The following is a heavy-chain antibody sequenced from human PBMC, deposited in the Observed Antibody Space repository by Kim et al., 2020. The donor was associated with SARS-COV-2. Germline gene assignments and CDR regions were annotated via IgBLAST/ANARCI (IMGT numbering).Heavy chain of an antibody. V-gene: IGHV3-23*01. CDR1: GFIFSNYA. J-gene: IGHJ6*02. CDR2: ISGSGGST. D-gene: IGHD2-2*01. CDR3: ARLGCSSSSCYARDYSSYYGMDV. Sequence: GGSLRLSCAASGFIFSNYAMSWVRQAPGKGLEWVSTISGSGGSTYYADSVKGRFTISRDNSKNTLYLQVNSLRAEDTAVYYCARLGCSSSSCYARDYSSYYGMDVWGQGTTVSVSS.